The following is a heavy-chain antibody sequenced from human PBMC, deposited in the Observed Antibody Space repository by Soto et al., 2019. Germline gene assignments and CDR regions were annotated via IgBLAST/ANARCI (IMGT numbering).Heavy chain of an antibody. V-gene: IGHV1-69*06. J-gene: IGHJ4*02. CDR3: ARDETDSSGYGSVY. CDR1: RVRFSSYA. D-gene: IGHD3-22*01. CDR2: IIPIFGTA. Sequence: SVNVCSKAPRVRFSSYAISSAQHAPGQGLEWMGGIIPIFGTANYAQKFQGRVTITADKSTSTAYMELSSLRSEDTAVYYCARDETDSSGYGSVYWGQGILGTVSS.